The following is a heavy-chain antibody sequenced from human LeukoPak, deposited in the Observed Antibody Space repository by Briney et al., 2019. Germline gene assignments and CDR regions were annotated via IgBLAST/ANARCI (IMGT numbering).Heavy chain of an antibody. Sequence: GGSLRLSCAASGFTFTNYWMTWVRQAPGKGPEWVANIRQDGSETNYVDSVRGRFTIARDNTKNSLYLQMTSLRGEDTAVYYCAKDWGGSSPYYFDYWGQGTLVTVSS. J-gene: IGHJ4*02. CDR1: GFTFTNYW. CDR2: IRQDGSET. V-gene: IGHV3-7*01. CDR3: AKDWGGSSPYYFDY. D-gene: IGHD1-26*01.